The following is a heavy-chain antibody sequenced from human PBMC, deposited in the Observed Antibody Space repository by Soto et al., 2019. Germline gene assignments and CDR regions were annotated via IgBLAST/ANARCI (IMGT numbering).Heavy chain of an antibody. J-gene: IGHJ4*02. CDR1: GDTFSTHS. CDR2: IIPFVGTG. V-gene: IGHV1-69*04. CDR3: VTATSIVGAASDY. Sequence: QVQLVQSGAEVKKPGSSVKVSCKASGDTFSTHSFTWVRQAPGQGLEWMGRIIPFVGTGSNAQKFKDRVTNTANTYTGTVYLEESTIRSDDTAVYYCVTATSIVGAASDYCGQGTLVTVSS. D-gene: IGHD3-3*01.